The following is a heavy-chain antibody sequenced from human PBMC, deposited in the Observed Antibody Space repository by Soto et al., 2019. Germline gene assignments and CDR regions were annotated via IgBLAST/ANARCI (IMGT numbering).Heavy chain of an antibody. Sequence: EVQLVESGGGLVRPGGSLRLSCAASGFRFGDYGMTWVRQAPGKGLEWVSGINWDGGSVGYADSVKGRFTISRDNANNSLYLQMNRLRAEDTAFYYCARDPTLGYWSGGRCFLLSVEDGFDVWGQGTLVTVSS. CDR1: GFRFGDYG. CDR2: INWDGGSV. D-gene: IGHD2-15*01. V-gene: IGHV3-20*04. J-gene: IGHJ3*01. CDR3: ARDPTLGYWSGGRCFLLSVEDGFDV.